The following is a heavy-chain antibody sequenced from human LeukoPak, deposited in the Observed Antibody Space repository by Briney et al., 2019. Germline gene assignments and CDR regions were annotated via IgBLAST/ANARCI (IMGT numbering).Heavy chain of an antibody. CDR1: GFSFSSYA. Sequence: PGGSLRLSCAASGFSFSSYAMSWVRQAPGEGLEWVSAISGSGGSTYYADSVKGRFTISRENSKNTLYLQMNSLRADDTAVYHCAKASRSDWYFGVYPDYWGQGTLVTVSS. J-gene: IGHJ4*02. CDR3: AKASRSDWYFGVYPDY. V-gene: IGHV3-23*01. D-gene: IGHD6-19*01. CDR2: ISGSGGST.